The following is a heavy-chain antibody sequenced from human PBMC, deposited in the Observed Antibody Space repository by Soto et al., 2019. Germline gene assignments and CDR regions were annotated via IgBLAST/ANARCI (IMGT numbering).Heavy chain of an antibody. CDR1: GYTFTSYG. Sequence: QVQLVQSGAEVKKPGASVKVSCKASGYTFTSYGISWVRQAPGQGLEWMGWISAYNGNTNYAQKLQGRVTMTTDTSTSTAYIELRSLRSDDTAVYYCARDQGDGDYGWYFDLWGRSTLVTVSS. J-gene: IGHJ2*01. D-gene: IGHD4-17*01. CDR2: ISAYNGNT. CDR3: ARDQGDGDYGWYFDL. V-gene: IGHV1-18*01.